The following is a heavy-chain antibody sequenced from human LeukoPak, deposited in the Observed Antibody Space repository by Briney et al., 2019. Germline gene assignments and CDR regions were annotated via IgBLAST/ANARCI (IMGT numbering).Heavy chain of an antibody. V-gene: IGHV5-51*01. CDR3: ARPEEHGDYVHDAFDI. D-gene: IGHD4-17*01. Sequence: GESSQISCKASGYRFTSYWIGWVRQMPGKGLEWMGIIYPGDSDTRYSPSFQGQVTISADKSISTAYLQWSSLKASDTAMYYCARPEEHGDYVHDAFDIWGQGTMVTVFS. CDR1: GYRFTSYW. J-gene: IGHJ3*02. CDR2: IYPGDSDT.